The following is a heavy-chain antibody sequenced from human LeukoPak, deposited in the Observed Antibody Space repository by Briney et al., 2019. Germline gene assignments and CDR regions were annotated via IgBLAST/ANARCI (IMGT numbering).Heavy chain of an antibody. D-gene: IGHD5-18*01. CDR3: AKDQYSYGFNWFDP. J-gene: IGHJ5*02. Sequence: PGGSLRLSCAASGFSFSSYWMHWVRQAPGKGLVWVSRIKTDGSSATYADSVKGRFTISRDNAKNTLYLQMSSLRAEDTAVYYCAKDQYSYGFNWFDPWGQGTLVTVSS. V-gene: IGHV3-74*01. CDR1: GFSFSSYW. CDR2: IKTDGSSA.